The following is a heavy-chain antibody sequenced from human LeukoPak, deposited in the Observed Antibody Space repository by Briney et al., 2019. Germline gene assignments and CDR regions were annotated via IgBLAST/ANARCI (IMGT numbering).Heavy chain of an antibody. V-gene: IGHV4-34*01. CDR2: INHSGST. CDR1: GGSFSGYY. CDR3: ASLFGDFGQYYFDY. Sequence: PSETLSLTCAVYGGSFSGYYWSWIRQPPGNGVEWIGEINHSGSTNYNPSLKSRVTISVHTSKNQFSLKLSSVTAADTAVYYCASLFGDFGQYYFDYWGQGTLVTVSS. J-gene: IGHJ4*02. D-gene: IGHD4-17*01.